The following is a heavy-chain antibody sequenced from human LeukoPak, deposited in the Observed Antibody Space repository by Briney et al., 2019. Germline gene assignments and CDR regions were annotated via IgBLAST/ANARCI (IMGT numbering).Heavy chain of an antibody. J-gene: IGHJ6*02. V-gene: IGHV3-66*01. CDR3: ARSRDGYTYYYYGMDV. CDR2: IYSGGST. Sequence: GGSLRLSCAASGFTFSDYYMSWVRQAPGKGLEWVSVIYSGGSTYYADSVKGRFTISRDNSKNTLYLQMNSLRAEDTAVYYCARSRDGYTYYYYGMDVWGQGTTVTVSS. CDR1: GFTFSDYY. D-gene: IGHD5-24*01.